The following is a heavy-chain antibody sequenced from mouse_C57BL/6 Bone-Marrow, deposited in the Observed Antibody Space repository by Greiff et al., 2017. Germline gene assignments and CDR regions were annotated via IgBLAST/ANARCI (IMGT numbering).Heavy chain of an antibody. J-gene: IGHJ4*01. CDR1: GYTFTSYW. CDR3: AYEYDGAMDY. D-gene: IGHD2-4*01. V-gene: IGHV1-64*01. Sequence: QVQLQQPGAELVKPGASVKLSCKASGYTFTSYWMHWVKQRPGQGLEWIGMIHPNSGSTNYNEKFKSKATLTVDKSSSTAYMQLSSLTSEASAVYYCAYEYDGAMDYWGQGTSVTVSS. CDR2: IHPNSGST.